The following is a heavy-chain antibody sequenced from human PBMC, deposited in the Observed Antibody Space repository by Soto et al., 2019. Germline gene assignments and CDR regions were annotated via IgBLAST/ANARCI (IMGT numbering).Heavy chain of an antibody. CDR1: GYPFTHSV. D-gene: IGHD3-16*01. V-gene: IGHV1-18*01. CDR3: ARDQSFDRTYYYGMVV. CDR2: ISPFNGNT. Sequence: ASVKVSCTSSGYPFTHSVVTLIGQAPGHGLEWMGWISPFNGNTNYGQTLQGRVTLTTETSTSTVYMELRSLRSDDTAVYYCARDQSFDRTYYYGMVVWGQGTTVTVSS. J-gene: IGHJ6*02.